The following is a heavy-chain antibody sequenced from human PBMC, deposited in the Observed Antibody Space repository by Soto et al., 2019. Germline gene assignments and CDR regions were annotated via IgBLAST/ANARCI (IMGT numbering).Heavy chain of an antibody. D-gene: IGHD3-9*01. Sequence: SETLSLTCTVSGGSVSSGSYYWSWIRQPPGKGLEWIGYIYYSGSTNYNPSLKGRVTISVDTSKNQFSLKLSSVTAADTAVYYCARGSILTGYPKFDYWGQGTLVPVS. V-gene: IGHV4-61*01. CDR1: GGSVSSGSYY. CDR2: IYYSGST. J-gene: IGHJ4*02. CDR3: ARGSILTGYPKFDY.